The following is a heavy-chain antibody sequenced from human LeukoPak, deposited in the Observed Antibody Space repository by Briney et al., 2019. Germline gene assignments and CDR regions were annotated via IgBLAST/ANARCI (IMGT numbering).Heavy chain of an antibody. Sequence: SETLSLTCAVYGGSFSGYYWSWIRQPPGKGLEWIGEINHSGSTNYNPSLKSRVTISVDTSKNQFSLKLSSVTAADTAVYYSASRDDILTGYNYWGQGTLVTVSS. CDR1: GGSFSGYY. J-gene: IGHJ4*02. CDR3: ASRDDILTGYNY. CDR2: INHSGST. D-gene: IGHD3-9*01. V-gene: IGHV4-34*01.